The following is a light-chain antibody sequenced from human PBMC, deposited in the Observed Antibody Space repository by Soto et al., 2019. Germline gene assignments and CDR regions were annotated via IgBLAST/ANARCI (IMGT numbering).Light chain of an antibody. CDR3: SSGTRSSGIDGV. V-gene: IGLV2-14*01. CDR1: SSDVGGYNY. Sequence: QSVLTQPASVSGSPGQSITISCTGTSSDVGGYNYVSWYQQHPGKAPQLMIYDVSTRPAGVSNRFSGSKSGNTAALTISGLQAEDEGDDCCSSGTRSSGIDGVFGGGTKVTVL. CDR2: DVS. J-gene: IGLJ3*02.